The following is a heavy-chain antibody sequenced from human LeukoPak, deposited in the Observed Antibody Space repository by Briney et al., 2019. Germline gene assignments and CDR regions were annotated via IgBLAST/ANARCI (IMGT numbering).Heavy chain of an antibody. CDR2: SHYNGAT. D-gene: IGHD2-8*02. V-gene: IGHV4-59*01. CDR3: TSARKGILYYSTAAFGN. CDR1: GDYITKYY. J-gene: IGHJ1*01. Sequence: SETLSLTCGVSGDYITKYYWRWVRQRPGKGLDWNADSHYNGATNYNPSLKSRVSISVGRSNKQISLNLRSVTDADTAIYYCTSARKGILYYSTAAFGNCGQRGLVTVYS.